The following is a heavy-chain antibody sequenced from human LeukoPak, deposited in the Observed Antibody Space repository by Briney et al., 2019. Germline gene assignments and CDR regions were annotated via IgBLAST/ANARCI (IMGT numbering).Heavy chain of an antibody. V-gene: IGHV4-59*12. CDR2: IYYSGST. CDR3: ARDNRLYGDFGYAFDI. CDR1: GGSISSYY. J-gene: IGHJ3*02. D-gene: IGHD2-21*02. Sequence: SETLSLTCTVSGGSISSYYWSWIRQPPGKGLEWIGYIYYSGSTNYNPSLKSRVTISVDTSKNQFSLKLSSVTAADTAVYYCARDNRLYGDFGYAFDIWDQGTMVTVSS.